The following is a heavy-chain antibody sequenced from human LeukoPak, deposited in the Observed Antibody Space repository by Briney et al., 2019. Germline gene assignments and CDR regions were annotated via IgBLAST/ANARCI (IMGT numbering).Heavy chain of an antibody. D-gene: IGHD3-10*01. CDR1: GFTVRNYC. CDR3: ARGSPVASGRYSIYSS. V-gene: IGHV3-53*01. Sequence: GSLRLSCAGSGFTVRNYCMSWVRQAPGKGLEWVAGIYGDGSTYYADSVKGRFTISSDNLKNTLSLQMDSLRAADTAMYYCARGSPVASGRYSIYSSWGQGTLVTVSS. J-gene: IGHJ5*02. CDR2: IYGDGST.